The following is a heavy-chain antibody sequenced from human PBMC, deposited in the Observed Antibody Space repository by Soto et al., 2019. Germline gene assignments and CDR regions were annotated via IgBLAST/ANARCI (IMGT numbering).Heavy chain of an antibody. D-gene: IGHD3-16*01. CDR1: GFTFSSYG. J-gene: IGHJ6*02. V-gene: IGHV3-30*18. CDR2: ISYDGSNK. Sequence: GGSLRLSCAASGFTFSSYGMHWVRQAPGKGLEWVAVISYDGSNKYYADSVKGRFTVSRDNSKNTLYLQMNSLRAEDTAVYYCANYTGGVLANYYYYGMNVWGQGTTVTVSS. CDR3: ANYTGGVLANYYYYGMNV.